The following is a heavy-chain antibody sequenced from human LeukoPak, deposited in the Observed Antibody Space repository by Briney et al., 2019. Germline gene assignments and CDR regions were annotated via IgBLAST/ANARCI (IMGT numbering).Heavy chain of an antibody. CDR3: ARDRGFGYCSSTSCHDAFDI. CDR1: GGSISSYY. Sequence: SETLSLTCTVSGGSISSYYWSWIRQPPGKGLEWIGYIYYSGSTNYNPSLKSRVTISVDTSKNQFSLKLSSVTAADTAVYYCARDRGFGYCSSTSCHDAFDIWGHGTMVTVSS. J-gene: IGHJ3*02. D-gene: IGHD2-2*01. CDR2: IYYSGST. V-gene: IGHV4-59*01.